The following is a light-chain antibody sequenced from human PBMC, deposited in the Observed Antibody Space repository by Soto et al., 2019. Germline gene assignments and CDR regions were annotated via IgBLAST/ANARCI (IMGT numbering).Light chain of an antibody. J-gene: IGKJ3*01. Sequence: EIVMTQSPATLSLSPGERATLSCRASQSVSSSYLAWYQQKPGQSPRLXIYGASSRTTGVPDRFSGSGSGTDFTLTISRLEPEDFAVYYCQHYRSAPFTFGPGTKVDIK. CDR2: GAS. CDR1: QSVSSSY. V-gene: IGKV3-20*01. CDR3: QHYRSAPFT.